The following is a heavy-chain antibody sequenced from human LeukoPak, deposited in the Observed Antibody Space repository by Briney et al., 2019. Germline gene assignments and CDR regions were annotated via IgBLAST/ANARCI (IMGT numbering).Heavy chain of an antibody. CDR1: GFIFTSYE. CDR2: ISRSGNTK. Sequence: PGGSLRLSCAASGFIFTSYEMNWVRQAPGKGLEWVSWISRSGNTKYADSVKGRFTISRDNAKNSLYLHMNSLRVEDTAVYYCARDAPGTVTNDYWGQGTLVTVSS. V-gene: IGHV3-48*03. J-gene: IGHJ4*02. D-gene: IGHD4-17*01. CDR3: ARDAPGTVTNDY.